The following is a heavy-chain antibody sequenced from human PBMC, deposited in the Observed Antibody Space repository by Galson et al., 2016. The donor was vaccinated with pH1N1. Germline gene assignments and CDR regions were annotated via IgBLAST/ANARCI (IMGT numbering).Heavy chain of an antibody. V-gene: IGHV1-2*02. CDR1: GNTFNGYH. Sequence: SVKVSCKASGNTFNGYHVHWVRQAPRQGLEWLGEINPITGGANLAPKFQVRVTLTRDMSISTVYMDLSRMRSDDTATYYCGVLGYCSSPTCETGMDVWGQGTTVTVSS. D-gene: IGHD2-2*03. J-gene: IGHJ6*02. CDR3: GVLGYCSSPTCETGMDV. CDR2: INPITGGA.